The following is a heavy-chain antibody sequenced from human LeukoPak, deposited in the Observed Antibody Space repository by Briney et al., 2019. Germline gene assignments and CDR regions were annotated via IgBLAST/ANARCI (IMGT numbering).Heavy chain of an antibody. Sequence: SETLSLTCTVSGGSISSGDYYWSWIRQPLGKGLEWIGYIYYSGSTYYNPSLKSRVTISVDTSKNQFSLKLSSVTAADTAVYYCARDSSGYQGLDYCGQGTLVTVSS. CDR2: IYYSGST. V-gene: IGHV4-30-4*01. J-gene: IGHJ4*02. CDR3: ARDSSGYQGLDY. D-gene: IGHD3-22*01. CDR1: GGSISSGDYY.